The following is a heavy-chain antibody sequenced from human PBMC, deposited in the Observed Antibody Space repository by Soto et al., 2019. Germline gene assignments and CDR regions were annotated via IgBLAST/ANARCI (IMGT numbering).Heavy chain of an antibody. J-gene: IGHJ5*02. CDR2: IYYSGNT. D-gene: IGHD4-17*01. CDR3: TRASVVAYYCEHRSPYWFEP. V-gene: IGHV4-61*03. CDR1: GGSVSSGSYY. Sequence: SETLSLTCTVSGGSVSSGSYYWSWLRPPLGKGLEWLGNIYYSGNTDYNPSLRGRATIAVDKTKNHSSIQWTSVASTDTAIYYCTRASVVAYYCEHRSPYWFEPWGQGTLVTVSS.